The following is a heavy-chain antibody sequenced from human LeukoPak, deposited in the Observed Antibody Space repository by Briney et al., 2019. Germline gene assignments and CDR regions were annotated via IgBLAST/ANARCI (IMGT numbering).Heavy chain of an antibody. J-gene: IGHJ6*02. CDR2: ISAYNGNT. Sequence: ASVKVSCKASGYTFTSYGISWVRQAPGQGLEWMGWISAYNGNTNYAQKLQGRVTMTTDTSTSTAYMELRSLRSDDTAVYYCARAEGSGRGYYYYGMDVWGQGTLVTVSS. CDR3: ARAEGSGRGYYYYGMDV. CDR1: GYTFTSYG. D-gene: IGHD3-10*01. V-gene: IGHV1-18*01.